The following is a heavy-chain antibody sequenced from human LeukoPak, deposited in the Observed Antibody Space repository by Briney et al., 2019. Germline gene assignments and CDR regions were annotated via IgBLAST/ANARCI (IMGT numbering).Heavy chain of an antibody. CDR2: IYTSGST. V-gene: IGHV4-4*07. D-gene: IGHD6-13*01. CDR3: ARRSGEIAAAGTVRFDY. Sequence: SETLSLTCTVSGGSISSYYWSWIRQPAGKGLEWIGRIYTSGSTNYNPSLKSRVTMSVDTSKNQFSLKLSSVTAADTAVYYCARRSGEIAAAGTVRFDYWGQGTLVTVSS. J-gene: IGHJ4*02. CDR1: GGSISSYY.